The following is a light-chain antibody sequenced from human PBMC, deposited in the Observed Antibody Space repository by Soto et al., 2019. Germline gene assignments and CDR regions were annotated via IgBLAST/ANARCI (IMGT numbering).Light chain of an antibody. CDR1: QGISTY. CDR3: QQLNSDPPIT. CDR2: TAS. V-gene: IGKV1-9*01. Sequence: IQLTQSPSSLSASVGDRATITCGASQGISTYLAWYQQKPGRDPKLLIYTASTLQSGVPSRFSGRGSGTDFTLTISSMQPEDFATYYCQQLNSDPPITFGQGTRLEIK. J-gene: IGKJ5*01.